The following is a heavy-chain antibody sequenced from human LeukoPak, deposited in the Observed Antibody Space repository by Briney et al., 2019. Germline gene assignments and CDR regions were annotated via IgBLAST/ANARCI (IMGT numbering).Heavy chain of an antibody. Sequence: ASVKVSCKASGYTFTSYGISWVRQAPGEGVEWMGWISAYNGNTNYAQKLQGRVTMTTDTSTSTAYMELRSLRSDDTAVYYCARDTRVKNFDYWGQGTLVTVSS. D-gene: IGHD4-23*01. J-gene: IGHJ4*02. CDR1: GYTFTSYG. CDR2: ISAYNGNT. V-gene: IGHV1-18*01. CDR3: ARDTRVKNFDY.